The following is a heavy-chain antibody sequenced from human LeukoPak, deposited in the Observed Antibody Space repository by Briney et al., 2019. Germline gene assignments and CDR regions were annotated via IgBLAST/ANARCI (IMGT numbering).Heavy chain of an antibody. CDR3: ARQEWIQLWLLNY. CDR1: AGSFSRYY. CDR2: INHSGST. J-gene: IGHJ4*02. Sequence: PSETLSLTCAVYAGSFSRYYWTWIRQPPGKGLEWIGEINHSGSTNYNPSLKSRVTISVDTSKNQFSLKLSSVTAADTAVYYCARQEWIQLWLLNYWGQGTLVTVSS. D-gene: IGHD5-18*01. V-gene: IGHV4-34*01.